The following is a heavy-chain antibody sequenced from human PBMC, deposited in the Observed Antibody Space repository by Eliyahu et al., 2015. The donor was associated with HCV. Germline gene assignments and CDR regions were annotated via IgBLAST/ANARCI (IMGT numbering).Heavy chain of an antibody. CDR1: GFSLXGXA. V-gene: IGHV3-23*01. CDR3: ARDPGYYTDYGMAAAGSFDY. J-gene: IGHJ4*02. Sequence: EVQLLQSGGNLVQSGGSLRVSCAASGFSLXGXAMXWVRQAPGKGLEGVSTISGGGTITYYADSVKGRFTISRDISKNTLSLQMSNLRADDTATYYCARDPGYYTDYGMAAAGSFDYWGQGTTVTVSS. CDR2: ISGGGTIT. D-gene: IGHD4-17*01.